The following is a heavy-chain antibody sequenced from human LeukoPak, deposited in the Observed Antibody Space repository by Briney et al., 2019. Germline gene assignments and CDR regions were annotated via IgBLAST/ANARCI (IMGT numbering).Heavy chain of an antibody. Sequence: GGSLRLSCAASGFTFSSYAMSWVRQAPGKGLEWVSAISGSGGSTYYADSVKGRFTISRDNSKNTLYLQMNSLRAEDTAVYYCAKSSGPRSGPYYFDYWGQGTLVTVSS. D-gene: IGHD2-15*01. V-gene: IGHV3-23*01. CDR3: AKSSGPRSGPYYFDY. CDR2: ISGSGGST. J-gene: IGHJ4*02. CDR1: GFTFSSYA.